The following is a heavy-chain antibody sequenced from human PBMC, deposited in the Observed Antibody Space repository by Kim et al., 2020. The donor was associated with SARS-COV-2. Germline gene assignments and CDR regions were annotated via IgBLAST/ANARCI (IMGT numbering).Heavy chain of an antibody. J-gene: IGHJ4*02. D-gene: IGHD3-9*01. CDR2: ISAYNGNT. Sequence: ASVKVSCKASGYTFTSYGISWVRQAPGQGLEWMGWISAYNGNTNYAQKLQGRVTMTTDTSTSTAYMELRSLRSDDTAVYYCARDAFDTYYDILTGYSNLDYWGQGTLVTVSS. CDR3: ARDAFDTYYDILTGYSNLDY. CDR1: GYTFTSYG. V-gene: IGHV1-18*01.